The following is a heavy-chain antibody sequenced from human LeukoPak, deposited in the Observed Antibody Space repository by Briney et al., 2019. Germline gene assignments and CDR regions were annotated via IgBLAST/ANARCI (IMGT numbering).Heavy chain of an antibody. Sequence: GGSLRLSCAVSGFTFSSYSMSWVRQAPGKGLEWVSSISSSGTYKYYADSVKGRFTISRDNAKNSLYLQMNSLRAEDTAVYYGIPVAGTGLDYWGQGTLVTVSS. CDR1: GFTFSSYS. V-gene: IGHV3-21*01. CDR3: IPVAGTGLDY. D-gene: IGHD6-19*01. J-gene: IGHJ4*02. CDR2: ISSSGTYK.